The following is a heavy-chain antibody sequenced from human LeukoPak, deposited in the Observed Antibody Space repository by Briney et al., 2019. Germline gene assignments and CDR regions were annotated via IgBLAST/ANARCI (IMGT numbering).Heavy chain of an antibody. Sequence: SETLSLTCAVYGGSFSGYYWSWIRQPPGKGLEWIGEINHSGSTNYNPSLKSRVTISVDTSKNQFSLKLSSVTAADTAVYYCARFSNNHGVKFDYWGQGTLVTVSS. D-gene: IGHD4-17*01. V-gene: IGHV4-34*01. CDR1: GGSFSGYY. CDR3: ARFSNNHGVKFDY. CDR2: INHSGST. J-gene: IGHJ4*02.